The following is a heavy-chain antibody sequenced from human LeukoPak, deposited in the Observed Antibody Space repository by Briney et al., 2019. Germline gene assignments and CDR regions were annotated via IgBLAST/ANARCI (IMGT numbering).Heavy chain of an antibody. CDR3: AKIAVAGSSENC. CDR2: INNDGSDA. D-gene: IGHD6-19*01. V-gene: IGHV3-74*01. J-gene: IGHJ4*02. CDR1: GFTFSRSW. Sequence: GGSLRPSCVASGFTFSRSWMHWVRQVPGEGLVWVSRINNDGSDASYADSVKGRFTISRDNAKNTLYLQMNSLRAEDTALYYCAKIAVAGSSENCWGQGTLVTVSS.